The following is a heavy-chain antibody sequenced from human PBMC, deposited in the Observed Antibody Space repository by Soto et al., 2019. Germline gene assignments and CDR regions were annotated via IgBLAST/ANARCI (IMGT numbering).Heavy chain of an antibody. J-gene: IGHJ5*02. CDR3: ARHNLEENMITFGGVIVTRFDP. Sequence: PSATLSLTCTVSGGSISSSSYYWGWIRQPPGKGLEWIGSIYYSGSTYYNPSLKSRVTISVDTSKNQFSLKLSSVTAADTAVYYCARHNLEENMITFGGVIVTRFDPWGQGTLVTVSS. CDR2: IYYSGST. CDR1: GGSISSSSYY. D-gene: IGHD3-16*02. V-gene: IGHV4-39*01.